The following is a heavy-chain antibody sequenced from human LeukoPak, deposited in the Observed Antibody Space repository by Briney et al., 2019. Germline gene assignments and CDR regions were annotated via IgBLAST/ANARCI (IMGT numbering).Heavy chain of an antibody. Sequence: RASETLSLTCTVSHDSISNYYWSWIRQPPGKGLEWIGYVYVSGTTSYNPSLQSRVAMSLDTSKNQFALNLRSMTAADTAVYFCARQRPPEEGYCSAGACYPRYEFDIWGQGTLVTVSS. CDR2: VYVSGTT. J-gene: IGHJ4*02. V-gene: IGHV4-59*01. CDR1: HDSISNYY. D-gene: IGHD2-15*01. CDR3: ARQRPPEEGYCSAGACYPRYEFDI.